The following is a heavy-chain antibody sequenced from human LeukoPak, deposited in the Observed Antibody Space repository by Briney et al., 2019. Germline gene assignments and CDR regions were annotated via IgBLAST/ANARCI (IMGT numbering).Heavy chain of an antibody. J-gene: IGHJ4*02. Sequence: ASVKVSCKAPGYIFNSYGISWVRQAPGQGLEWMGWIGTYKGDTNYPQKFQGRVTMTTETSTRTVYMELRSLRSDDTAVYYCAREGHYDSSGYPPDYWGQGTLVTVSS. CDR2: IGTYKGDT. CDR1: GYIFNSYG. CDR3: AREGHYDSSGYPPDY. D-gene: IGHD3-22*01. V-gene: IGHV1-18*01.